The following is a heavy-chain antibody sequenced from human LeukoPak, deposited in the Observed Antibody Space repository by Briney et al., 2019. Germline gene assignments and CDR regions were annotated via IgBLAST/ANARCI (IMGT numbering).Heavy chain of an antibody. J-gene: IGHJ5*02. V-gene: IGHV1-18*01. CDR2: ISAYNGNT. CDR1: GYTSSSYG. Sequence: ASVKVSCKASGYTSSSYGISWVRQAPGQGLEWMGWISAYNGNTNYAQKYQGRVTMTTDTSTSTVYMELRSLRSDDTAVYYCARDLGGWFDPWGQGTLVTVSS. CDR3: ARDLGGWFDP. D-gene: IGHD3-10*01.